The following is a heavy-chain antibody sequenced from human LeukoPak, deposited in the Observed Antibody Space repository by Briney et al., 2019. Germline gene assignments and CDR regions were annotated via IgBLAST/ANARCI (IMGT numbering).Heavy chain of an antibody. V-gene: IGHV4-31*03. CDR2: IYYSGST. Sequence: PSETLSLTCTVSGGSISSGGYYWSWIRQHPGEGLEWIGYIYYSGSTYYNPSLKSRVTISVDTSKNQFSLKLSSVTAADTAVYYCARFGTFPGFDYWGQGTLVTVSS. D-gene: IGHD3-10*01. J-gene: IGHJ4*02. CDR3: ARFGTFPGFDY. CDR1: GGSISSGGYY.